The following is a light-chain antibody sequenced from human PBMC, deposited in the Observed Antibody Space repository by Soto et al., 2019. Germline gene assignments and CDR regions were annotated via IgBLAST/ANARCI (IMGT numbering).Light chain of an antibody. V-gene: IGLV2-23*01. J-gene: IGLJ2*01. CDR2: EGN. Sequence: QAVVTQPASVSGSPGQSITISCTGTSSDVGSYKLVSWYQQHPDKAPKLIIYEGNKRPSGVSNRFSGSKSGDTASLTISGLQAEDEADYYCCSYAGDSADVVFGGGTQLTVL. CDR1: SSDVGSYKL. CDR3: CSYAGDSADVV.